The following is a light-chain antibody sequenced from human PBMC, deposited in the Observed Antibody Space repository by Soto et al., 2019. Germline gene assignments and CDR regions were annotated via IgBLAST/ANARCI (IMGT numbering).Light chain of an antibody. V-gene: IGLV4-60*02. CDR3: ETWDTNTRV. Sequence: QLVLTQSSSASASLGSSVKLTCTLSSGHSRNIIAWHQQQPGKAPRYLMKLEDSGNYNKGSGVPDRFSGSSSGADRYFTISNLQFEDEADYYCETWDTNTRVFGGGTKPTVL. CDR1: SGHSRNI. CDR2: LEDSGNY. J-gene: IGLJ3*02.